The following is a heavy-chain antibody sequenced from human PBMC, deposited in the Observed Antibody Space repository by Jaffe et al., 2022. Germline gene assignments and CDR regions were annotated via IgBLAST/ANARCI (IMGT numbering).Heavy chain of an antibody. Sequence: EVQLVQSGAEVKKPGESLKISCKGSGYSFTSYWIGWVRQMPGKGLEWMGIIYPGDSDTRYSPSFQGQVTISADKSISTAYLQWSSLKASDTAMYYCVSPIADSSGWYRGYYYMDVWGKGTTVTVSS. V-gene: IGHV5-51*03. CDR1: GYSFTSYW. D-gene: IGHD6-19*01. CDR2: IYPGDSDT. CDR3: VSPIADSSGWYRGYYYMDV. J-gene: IGHJ6*03.